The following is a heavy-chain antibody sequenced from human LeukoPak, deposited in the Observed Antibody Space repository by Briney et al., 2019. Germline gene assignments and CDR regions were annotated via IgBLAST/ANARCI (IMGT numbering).Heavy chain of an antibody. Sequence: SETLSLTCTVSGGSISSSSYYWGWIRQPPGKGLEWIGSIYYSGSTYYNPSLKSRVTISVDTSKNQFSLKLSSVTAADTAVYYCARPALSSIAAIPYYYMDVWGKGTTVTVSS. V-gene: IGHV4-39*01. CDR2: IYYSGST. D-gene: IGHD6-6*01. CDR3: ARPALSSIAAIPYYYMDV. J-gene: IGHJ6*03. CDR1: GGSISSSSYY.